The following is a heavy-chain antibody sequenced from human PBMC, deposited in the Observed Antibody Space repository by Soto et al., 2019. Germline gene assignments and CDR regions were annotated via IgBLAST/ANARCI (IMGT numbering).Heavy chain of an antibody. D-gene: IGHD2-8*02. Sequence: SETLSLTCAVSGGSISSGGYSWSWIRQPPGKGLEWIGYIYHSGSTYYNPSLKSRVTISVDRSKNQFSLKLSSVTAADTAVYYCARGADYAGGYYYGMDVWGQGTTVTVPS. CDR1: GGSISSGGYS. CDR3: ARGADYAGGYYYGMDV. V-gene: IGHV4-30-2*01. J-gene: IGHJ6*02. CDR2: IYHSGST.